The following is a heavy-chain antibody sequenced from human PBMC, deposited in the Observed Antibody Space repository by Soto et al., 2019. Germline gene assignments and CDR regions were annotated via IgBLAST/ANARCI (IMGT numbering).Heavy chain of an antibody. V-gene: IGHV1-8*01. J-gene: IGHJ5*02. CDR1: VYTFTSYD. CDR3: ARGLKVGGFDH. Sequence: XSVKVSCEDSVYTFTSYDSNWVRQATGQGLEWMGWMNPNSGNTGYAQKFQGRVTMTSNTSISTAYMELSSLRSEDTAVYYCARGLKVGGFDHWGQGTLVTVSS. D-gene: IGHD2-15*01. CDR2: MNPNSGNT.